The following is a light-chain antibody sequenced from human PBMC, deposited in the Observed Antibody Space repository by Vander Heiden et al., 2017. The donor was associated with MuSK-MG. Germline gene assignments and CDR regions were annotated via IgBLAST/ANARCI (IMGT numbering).Light chain of an antibody. CDR3: QLDDNVPWT. CDR2: AVS. J-gene: IGKJ1*01. Sequence: IQEPHCTSSLPASVGDRVTLTCRASQDIKTYIASYQQKPGKVPKPPIYAVSSFQSGVPSHFNGTGSLTDFTLTISSLQPQDIAIYYSQLDDNVPWTFGQETTVEIK. CDR1: QDIKTY. V-gene: IGKV1-27*01.